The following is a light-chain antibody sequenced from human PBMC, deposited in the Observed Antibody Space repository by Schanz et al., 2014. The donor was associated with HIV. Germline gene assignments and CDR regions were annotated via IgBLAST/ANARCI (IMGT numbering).Light chain of an antibody. J-gene: IGKJ3*01. CDR2: WAS. CDR3: QHYGSS. Sequence: DIVMTQSPDSLAVSLGERATINCKSSQSVLYSSNNKNYLAWYQQKPGQPLKLLIYWASTRESGVPDRFSGSGSGTDFTLTISRLEPEDFAVYYCQHYGSSFGPGTKVDIK. V-gene: IGKV4-1*01. CDR1: QSVLYSSNNKNY.